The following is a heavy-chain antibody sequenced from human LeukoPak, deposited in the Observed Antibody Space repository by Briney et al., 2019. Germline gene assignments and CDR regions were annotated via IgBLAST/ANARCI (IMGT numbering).Heavy chain of an antibody. J-gene: IGHJ4*02. V-gene: IGHV4-39*07. Sequence: SETLSLTCTVSGGSISGTSYYWGWIRQPPGKGLEWIGSIYYSGSTYYNPSLKSRVTISVDTSKNQFSLKLSSVTAADTAVYYCARINSSGYYYWIGRDWVFDYWGQGTLVTVSS. CDR2: IYYSGST. CDR3: ARINSSGYYYWIGRDWVFDY. D-gene: IGHD3-22*01. CDR1: GGSISGTSYY.